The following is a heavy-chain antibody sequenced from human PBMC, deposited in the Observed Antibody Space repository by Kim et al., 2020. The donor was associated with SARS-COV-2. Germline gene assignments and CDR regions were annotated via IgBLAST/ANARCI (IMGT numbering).Heavy chain of an antibody. V-gene: IGHV3-43*02. J-gene: IGHJ4*02. D-gene: IGHD5-18*01. Sequence: GGSLRLSCAASGFTFDDYAMHWVRQAPGKGLEWVSLISGDGGSTYYADSVKGRFTISRDNSKNSLYLQMNSLRTEDTALYYCAKVSVRGYSYGYRARYRSCGLPPDYWGQGTLVTVSS. CDR3: AKVSVRGYSYGYRARYRSCGLPPDY. CDR2: ISGDGGST. CDR1: GFTFDDYA.